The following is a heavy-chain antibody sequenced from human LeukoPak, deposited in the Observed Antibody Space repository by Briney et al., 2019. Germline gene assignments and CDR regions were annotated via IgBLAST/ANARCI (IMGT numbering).Heavy chain of an antibody. Sequence: SETLTLTCTVSGGSISSYYWSWIRQPPGKGLEWIGYMYYSGTINYNPSLKSRVTISVDTSKNQFSLKLSSVTAADTAMYYCARAWATDYFDYWGQGTLGSVSS. V-gene: IGHV4-59*01. CDR2: MYYSGTI. J-gene: IGHJ4*02. CDR3: ARAWATDYFDY. CDR1: GGSISSYY.